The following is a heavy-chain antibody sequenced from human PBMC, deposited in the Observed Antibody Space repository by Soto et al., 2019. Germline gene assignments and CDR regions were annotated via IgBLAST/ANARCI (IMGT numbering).Heavy chain of an antibody. CDR3: AHRATMTVVGLVSNNGVCFDP. CDR1: GFSLTSSGAA. V-gene: IGHV2-5*01. J-gene: IGHJ5*02. D-gene: IGHD3-22*01. CDR2: IYWSDDK. Sequence: QINLKESAPTVVKPTQTLTLTCTFSGFSLTSSGAAVGWIRQPPGRALEWVALIYWSDDKRYNPYNPSLDRSVSVTKDTSKIQVALTLTNVVPADTATYFCAHRATMTVVGLVSNNGVCFDPWGQGTRVIVSS.